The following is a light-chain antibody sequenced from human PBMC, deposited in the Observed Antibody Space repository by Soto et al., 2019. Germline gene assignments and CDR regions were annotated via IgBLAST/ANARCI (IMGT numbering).Light chain of an antibody. Sequence: QSALTQPASVSGSPGQSITISCTGTSSDVGGYNYLSGYQQNPGKAPKVMIYEVSNRPTGVSNRFSGSKSGNKASLTISGLQAEDEADYYRSSYTTSGTPVFGGGTKVTVL. CDR3: SSYTTSGTPV. J-gene: IGLJ3*02. V-gene: IGLV2-14*01. CDR1: SSDVGGYNY. CDR2: EVS.